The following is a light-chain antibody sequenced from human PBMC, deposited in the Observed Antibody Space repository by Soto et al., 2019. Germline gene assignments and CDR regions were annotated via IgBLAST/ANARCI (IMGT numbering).Light chain of an antibody. CDR3: SSYTSSSTLYV. CDR1: SSDVGGYNY. Sequence: PVLTQPASVSGSPGQSITISCTGTSSDVGGYNYVSWYQQHPGKAPKLMIYDVSNRPSGVSNRFSGSKSGNTASLTISGLQAEDEADYYCSSYTSSSTLYVFGTGTKLTVL. J-gene: IGLJ1*01. V-gene: IGLV2-14*01. CDR2: DVS.